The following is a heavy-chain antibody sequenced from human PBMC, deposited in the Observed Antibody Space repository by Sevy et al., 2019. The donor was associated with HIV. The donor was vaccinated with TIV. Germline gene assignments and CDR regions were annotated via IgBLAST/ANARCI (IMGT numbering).Heavy chain of an antibody. J-gene: IGHJ4*02. Sequence: GGSLRLSCAASGFTFSDYYMSWIRQAPGKGLEWVSYISSSVSTIYYADSVKGRFTISRDNAKNSLYLQMNSLRAEDTAVYYCARESQAEQQLVRGLFDYWGQGTLVTVSS. D-gene: IGHD6-13*01. V-gene: IGHV3-11*01. CDR3: ARESQAEQQLVRGLFDY. CDR2: ISSSVSTI. CDR1: GFTFSDYY.